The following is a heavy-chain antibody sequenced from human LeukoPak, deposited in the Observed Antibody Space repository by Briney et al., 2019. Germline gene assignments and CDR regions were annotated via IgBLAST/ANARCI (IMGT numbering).Heavy chain of an antibody. Sequence: GGSPRLSCAASGFTFSSYSMNWVRQAPGKGLEWVSYISSSSSTIYYADSVKGRFTISRDNAKNSLYLQMNSLRAEDTAVYYCARVGNPFDYWGQGTLVTVSS. J-gene: IGHJ4*02. CDR3: ARVGNPFDY. CDR1: GFTFSSYS. D-gene: IGHD1-14*01. V-gene: IGHV3-48*01. CDR2: ISSSSSTI.